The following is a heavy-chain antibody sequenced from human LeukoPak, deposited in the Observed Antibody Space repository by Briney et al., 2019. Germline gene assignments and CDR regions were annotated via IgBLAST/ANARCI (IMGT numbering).Heavy chain of an antibody. V-gene: IGHV4-59*08. CDR2: IFYSGST. CDR1: GGSTSHYS. CDR3: ARQDFYYYYMDV. D-gene: IGHD3-3*01. Sequence: SETLSLTCTVSGGSTSHYSWSWIRQPPGKGLEWIGYIFYSGSTDYNSALKSRVTISLDPSKNQFSLKLTSVIAADTAVYYCARQDFYYYYMDVWGKGTTVTVSS. J-gene: IGHJ6*03.